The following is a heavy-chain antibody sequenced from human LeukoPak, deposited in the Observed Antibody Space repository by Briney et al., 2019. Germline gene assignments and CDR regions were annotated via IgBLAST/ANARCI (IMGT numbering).Heavy chain of an antibody. D-gene: IGHD6-19*01. J-gene: IGHJ5*02. CDR2: IYTSGST. Sequence: SETLSLTCTVSGGSISSYYWSWIRQPAGKGLEWIGRIYTSGSTNYNPSLKSRVTMSVDTSKNQFSLKLSSVTAADTAVYYCARTHSSGWYFWFDPWGQGTLVTVSS. CDR3: ARTHSSGWYFWFDP. V-gene: IGHV4-4*07. CDR1: GGSISSYY.